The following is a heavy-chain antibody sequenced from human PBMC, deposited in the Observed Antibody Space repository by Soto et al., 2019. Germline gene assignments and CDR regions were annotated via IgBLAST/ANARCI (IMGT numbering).Heavy chain of an antibody. CDR3: ARGEMATIWPLAY. Sequence: EVQLVESGGGLVQPGGYQRLSCAASGFTFSAYWMHWVRQAPGEGLVCVSRINSDGTTTNYADSVKGRFTISRDNAENTLYLQMNSLRAEDTAVYYCARGEMATIWPLAYWGQGALVTVSS. V-gene: IGHV3-74*01. J-gene: IGHJ4*02. CDR2: INSDGTTT. CDR1: GFTFSAYW. D-gene: IGHD5-12*01.